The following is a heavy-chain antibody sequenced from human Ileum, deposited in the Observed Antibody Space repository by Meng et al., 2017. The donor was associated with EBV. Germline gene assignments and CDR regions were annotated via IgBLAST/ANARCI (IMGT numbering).Heavy chain of an antibody. D-gene: IGHD6-19*01. CDR2: INSNTGNS. CDR1: GYTFRSHA. CDR3: AREVGQGWYYFDY. Sequence: VKLEQAGSELRKPWASVKVSCKASGYTFRSHAISCVRQAPGQGLEWMGWINSNTGNSTYAQGFTGRFVFSLDTSVSTAYLHINSLKTEDTAVYYCAREVGQGWYYFDYWGQGTLVTVSS. V-gene: IGHV7-4-1*02. J-gene: IGHJ4*02.